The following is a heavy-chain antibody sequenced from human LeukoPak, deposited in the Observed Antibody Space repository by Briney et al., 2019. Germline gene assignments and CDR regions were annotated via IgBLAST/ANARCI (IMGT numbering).Heavy chain of an antibody. J-gene: IGHJ3*02. CDR1: GFTVSSNY. Sequence: GGSLRLSCAASGFTVSSNYMSWVRQAPGKGLEWVSVIYSGGSTYYADSVKGRFTISRDNSKNTLYLQMNSLRAEDTAVYYCARSDSSGSSPVGAFDIWGQGTMVTVSS. CDR3: ARSDSSGSSPVGAFDI. D-gene: IGHD3-22*01. CDR2: IYSGGST. V-gene: IGHV3-53*01.